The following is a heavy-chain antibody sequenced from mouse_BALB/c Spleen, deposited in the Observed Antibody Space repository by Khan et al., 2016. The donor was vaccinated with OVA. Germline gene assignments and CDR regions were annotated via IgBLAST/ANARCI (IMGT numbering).Heavy chain of an antibody. J-gene: IGHJ2*01. CDR1: GYSITSGYG. CDR3: ARTARIKY. V-gene: IGHV3-2*02. Sequence: EVQLQESGPGLEKPSQSLSLTCTVTGYSITSGYGWNWIRQFPGNKLEWMGYISYSGSTNYNPSLKSRISNTRDTSKNQFFLQLKSVTTEDTATXDCARTARIKYWGQGTTLTVSS. CDR2: ISYSGST. D-gene: IGHD1-2*01.